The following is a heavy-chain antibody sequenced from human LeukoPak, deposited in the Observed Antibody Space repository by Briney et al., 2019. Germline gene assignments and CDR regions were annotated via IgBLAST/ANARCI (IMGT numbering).Heavy chain of an antibody. V-gene: IGHV1-2*06. J-gene: IGHJ4*02. CDR3: ARGGYSSSWYGY. Sequence: ASVKVSCTASGYTFTGYYMHWVRQAPGQGLEWMGRINPNSGGTNYAQKFQGRVTMTRNTSISTAYMELSSLRSEDTAVYYCARGGYSSSWYGYWGQGTLVTVSS. CDR2: INPNSGGT. CDR1: GYTFTGYY. D-gene: IGHD6-13*01.